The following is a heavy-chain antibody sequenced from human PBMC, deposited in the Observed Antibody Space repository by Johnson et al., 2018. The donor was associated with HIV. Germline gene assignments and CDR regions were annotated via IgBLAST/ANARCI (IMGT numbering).Heavy chain of an antibody. J-gene: IGHJ3*02. V-gene: IGHV3-74*01. CDR3: ARDRTGGAFDI. Sequence: VQLVESGGGVVQPGRSLRLSCAASGFTFSSFGMHWVRQAPGKGLEWVSRINGDGSGITYADSVKGRFTISRDNAKNTLYLQMNSLRAEDTALYYCARDRTGGAFDIWGQGTMVTVSS. D-gene: IGHD1-26*01. CDR1: GFTFSSFG. CDR2: INGDGSGI.